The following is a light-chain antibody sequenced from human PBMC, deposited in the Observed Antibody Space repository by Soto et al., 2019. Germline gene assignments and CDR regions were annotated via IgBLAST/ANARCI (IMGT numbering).Light chain of an antibody. V-gene: IGKV1-5*01. CDR3: QQYSIYPYT. J-gene: IGKJ2*01. CDR1: QTISNW. Sequence: DIQMTQSPSTLSASVGDRVTITCRASQTISNWLAWYQQKPGKAPKLLIYDASSLPSGVPPRFSGSGFGTDFTLTISSLQPGDFATYYCQQYSIYPYTFGQGTAVEIK. CDR2: DAS.